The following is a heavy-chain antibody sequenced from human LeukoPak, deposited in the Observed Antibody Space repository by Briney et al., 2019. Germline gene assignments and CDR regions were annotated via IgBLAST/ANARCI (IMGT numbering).Heavy chain of an antibody. V-gene: IGHV1-8*03. CDR2: MNPNSGNT. CDR1: GYTFTNYD. CDR3: ARGPPYYSYCASYYYYMDV. J-gene: IGHJ6*03. D-gene: IGHD1-26*01. Sequence: ASVKVSCKASGYTFTNYDINWVRQATGQGLEWMGWMNPNSGNTGYAQKFQGRVTITSNTSTNTAYIELSSLRSDDSAVYYYARGPPYYSYCASYYYYMDVWGKGTTVTVSS.